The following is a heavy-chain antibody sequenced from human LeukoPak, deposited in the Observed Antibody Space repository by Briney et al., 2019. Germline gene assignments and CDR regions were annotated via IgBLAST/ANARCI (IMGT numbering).Heavy chain of an antibody. J-gene: IGHJ3*02. CDR1: GYTFTGHH. D-gene: IGHD4-17*01. Sequence: ASVKVSCKASGYTFTGHHMYWARQAPGQGLEWMGWINPNSGGTNFVQKFQGRVTMTRDTSISTAYMELSSLRSDDTAVYYCALSTVATEAFDIWGQGTMVTVSS. V-gene: IGHV1-2*02. CDR3: ALSTVATEAFDI. CDR2: INPNSGGT.